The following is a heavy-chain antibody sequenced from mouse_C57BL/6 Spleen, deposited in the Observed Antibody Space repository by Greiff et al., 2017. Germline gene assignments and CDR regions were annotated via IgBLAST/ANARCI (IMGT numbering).Heavy chain of an antibody. CDR1: GYTFTSYW. CDR2: IYPGSGST. Sequence: VQLQQPGAELVKPGASVKMSCKASGYTFTSYWITWVKQRPGQGLEWIGDIYPGSGSTNYNEKFKSKATLTVDTSSSPAYMQLSSLTSEDSAVDYCARWGTTVVADDWGKGTTLTVSS. CDR3: ARWGTTVVADD. V-gene: IGHV1-55*01. J-gene: IGHJ2*01. D-gene: IGHD1-1*01.